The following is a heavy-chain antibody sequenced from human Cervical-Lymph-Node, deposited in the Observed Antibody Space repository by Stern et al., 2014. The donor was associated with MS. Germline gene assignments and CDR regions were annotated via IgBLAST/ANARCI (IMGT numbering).Heavy chain of an antibody. CDR2: IDWNNDK. Sequence: QVTLKESGPAVVKPTQTLTLTCTFSGFSLSSDGMCVTWIRPPPGNALVWLVLIDWNNDKYYNKSLKTRLNIHTDTPKNHGALTMTNIDPMDTATYYCARMVGATGYYYDVDVWGQGTTVTVSS. J-gene: IGHJ6*02. CDR1: GFSLSSDGMC. D-gene: IGHD1-26*01. CDR3: ARMVGATGYYYDVDV. V-gene: IGHV2-70*01.